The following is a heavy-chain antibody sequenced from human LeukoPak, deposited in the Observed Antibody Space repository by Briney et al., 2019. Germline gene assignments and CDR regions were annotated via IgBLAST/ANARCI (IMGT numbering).Heavy chain of an antibody. V-gene: IGHV3-30*02. CDR2: IWYDGSNK. Sequence: PGGSLRLSCAASGFTFSSYGMHWVRQAPGKGLEWVAFIWYDGSNKYYADSVKGRFTISRDNSKNTLYLQMNSLRAEDTAVYYCAKGYYDSSGWIRGANLDYYYYMDVWGKGTTVTVSS. CDR3: AKGYYDSSGWIRGANLDYYYYMDV. D-gene: IGHD3-22*01. J-gene: IGHJ6*03. CDR1: GFTFSSYG.